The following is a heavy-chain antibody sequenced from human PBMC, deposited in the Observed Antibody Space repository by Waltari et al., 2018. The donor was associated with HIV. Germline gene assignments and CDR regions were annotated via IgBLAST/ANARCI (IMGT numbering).Heavy chain of an antibody. CDR1: GGSISSSSYY. V-gene: IGHV4-39*01. Sequence: QLQLQESGPGLVKPSETLSLTCTVSGGSISSSSYYWGWTRQPPGRGLECIGGIYYSVCTDDNPSLKSRVTISVDTSKNQFSLKLSSVTAADTAVYYCARQRYSSSWLPDDAFDIWGQGTMVTVSS. J-gene: IGHJ3*02. D-gene: IGHD6-13*01. CDR2: IYYSVCT. CDR3: ARQRYSSSWLPDDAFDI.